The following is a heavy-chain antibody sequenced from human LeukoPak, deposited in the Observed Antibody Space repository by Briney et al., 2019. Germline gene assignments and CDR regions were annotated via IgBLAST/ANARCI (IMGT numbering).Heavy chain of an antibody. CDR3: ARQDYYFDY. V-gene: IGHV3-9*01. CDR2: ITWDGSSI. J-gene: IGHJ4*02. Sequence: GRSLRLSCAASGFNFGDYAMHWVRQAPGKGLEWVSGITWDGSSIGYVDSVKGRFTISRDNAKNSLYLQMNSLRAEDTAVYYCARQDYYFDYWGQGTLVTVSS. CDR1: GFNFGDYA.